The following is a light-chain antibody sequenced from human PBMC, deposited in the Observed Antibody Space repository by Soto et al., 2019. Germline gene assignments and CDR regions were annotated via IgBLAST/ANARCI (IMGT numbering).Light chain of an antibody. J-gene: IGLJ1*01. Sequence: QSVLTQPPSASGAPGQRVTISCTGSSSNIGAGYDVHWYQQHPGTAPKLLIYGNSNRPSGVPDRFSGSKSGTSASLAITGLQAEEEADYYCQSYDSSLSSYVFGTGTKLTVL. CDR3: QSYDSSLSSYV. V-gene: IGLV1-40*01. CDR2: GNS. CDR1: SSNIGAGYD.